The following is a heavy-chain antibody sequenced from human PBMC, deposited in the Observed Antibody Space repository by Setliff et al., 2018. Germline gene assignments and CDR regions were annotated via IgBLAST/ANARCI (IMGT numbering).Heavy chain of an antibody. CDR2: IYYSGST. D-gene: IGHD3-10*01. J-gene: IGHJ4*02. CDR3: ARLWRRIQQIDY. CDR1: GGSISSSSSD. V-gene: IGHV4-39*07. Sequence: PSETLSLTCTVSGGSISSSSSDWGWIRQPPGKGLVWIGSIYYSGSTYYHPSLKSRVTIAVDTSKNQFYLKLSSVTAADTAVYYCARLWRRIQQIDYWGQGTLVTVSS.